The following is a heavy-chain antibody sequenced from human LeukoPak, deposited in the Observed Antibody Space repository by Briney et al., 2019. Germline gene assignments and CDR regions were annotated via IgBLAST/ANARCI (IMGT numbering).Heavy chain of an antibody. V-gene: IGHV1-69*04. J-gene: IGHJ4*02. CDR2: IIPILGIA. CDR1: GGTFSSYA. CDR3: ARDQGLGIAARHPSDY. Sequence: SVKVSCKASGGTFSSYAISWVRQAPGQGLEWMGRIIPILGIANYAQKFQGRVTITADKSTSTAYMELSSLRSEDTAVYYCARDQGLGIAARHPSDYWGQGTLVTVSS. D-gene: IGHD6-6*01.